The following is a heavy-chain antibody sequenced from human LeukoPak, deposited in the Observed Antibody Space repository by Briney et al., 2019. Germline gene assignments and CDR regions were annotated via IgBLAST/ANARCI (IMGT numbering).Heavy chain of an antibody. CDR1: GGSFSGYY. CDR3: ARGRYGTNGVCYPTNYYYYYDMDV. D-gene: IGHD2-8*01. Sequence: KASETLFLTCAVYGGSFSGYYWSWIRQPPGKGLEWIGEINNSGSTYYNPSLKSRVTISVDTSNNQFSLKLSSVTAADTAVYYCARGRYGTNGVCYPTNYYYYYDMDVWGQRTTVTVSS. V-gene: IGHV4-34*01. CDR2: INNSGST. J-gene: IGHJ6*02.